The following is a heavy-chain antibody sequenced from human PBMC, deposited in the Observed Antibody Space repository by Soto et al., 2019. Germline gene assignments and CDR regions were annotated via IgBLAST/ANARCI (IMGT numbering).Heavy chain of an antibody. CDR3: ARLGIVVVPAADDNWFDP. V-gene: IGHV4-39*01. J-gene: IGHJ5*02. CDR1: GGSISSSSYY. D-gene: IGHD2-2*01. CDR2: IYYSGST. Sequence: QLQLQESGPGLVKPSETLSLTCTVSGGSISSSSYYWGWIRQPPGKGLEWIGSIYYSGSTYYNPSLKSRVTISVDTSKNQFSLKLSSVTAADTAVYYCARLGIVVVPAADDNWFDPWGQGTLVTVSS.